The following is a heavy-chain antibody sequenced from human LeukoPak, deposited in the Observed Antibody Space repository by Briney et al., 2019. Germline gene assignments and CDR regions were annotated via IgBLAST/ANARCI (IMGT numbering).Heavy chain of an antibody. V-gene: IGHV4-59*08. J-gene: IGHJ4*02. CDR2: IYYSGST. CDR1: GGSIGSYY. Sequence: SETLSLTCTVSGGSIGSYYWSWIRQPPGKGLEWIGYIYYSGSTNYNPSLKSRVTISVDTSKNQFSLKLSSVTAADTAVYYCASNYYGSGSLDYWGQGNLVTVSS. D-gene: IGHD3-10*01. CDR3: ASNYYGSGSLDY.